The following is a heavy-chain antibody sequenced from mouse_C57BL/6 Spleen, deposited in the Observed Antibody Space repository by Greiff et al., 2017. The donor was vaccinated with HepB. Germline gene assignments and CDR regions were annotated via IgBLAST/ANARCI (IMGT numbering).Heavy chain of an antibody. V-gene: IGHV1-72*01. D-gene: IGHD1-1*01. CDR3: ARRGTTVVEEAWFAY. J-gene: IGHJ3*01. CDR2: IDPNSGGT. CDR1: GYTFTSYW. Sequence: QVQLQQPGAELVKPGASVKLSCKASGYTFTSYWMHWVKQRPGRGLEWIGRIDPNSGGTKYNEKFKSKATLTVDKPSSTAYMQLSSLTSDDSAVYYGARRGTTVVEEAWFAYWGQGTLVTVAA.